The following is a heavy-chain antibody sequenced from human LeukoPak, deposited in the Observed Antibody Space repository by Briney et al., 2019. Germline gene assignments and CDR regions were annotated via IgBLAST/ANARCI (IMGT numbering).Heavy chain of an antibody. CDR3: ARVYGSGSYYNGYYYYYMDV. CDR2: INHSGST. D-gene: IGHD3-10*01. J-gene: IGHJ6*03. CDR1: GRSFNDYY. Sequence: PSETLSLTCAVYGRSFNDYYWSWIRQPPGKGLEWIGEINHSGSTNYNPSLKSRVTISVDTSKNQFSLKLSSVTAADTAVYYCARVYGSGSYYNGYYYYYMDVWGKGTTVTISS. V-gene: IGHV4-34*01.